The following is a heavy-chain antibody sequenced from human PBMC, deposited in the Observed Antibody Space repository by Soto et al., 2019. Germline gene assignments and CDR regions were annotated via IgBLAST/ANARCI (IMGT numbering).Heavy chain of an antibody. J-gene: IGHJ5*02. CDR1: GYTFNTYG. D-gene: IGHD3-3*01. V-gene: IGHV1-18*01. Sequence: ASVKVSCKTSGYTFNTYGIRWVRQAPGQGLEWMGWISAHSGNTNYAQHIQGRVTMTTDTSTSTAYMELRSLRSDDTAVYFCARGADFWSGYRWFDPWGQGTLVTVSS. CDR3: ARGADFWSGYRWFDP. CDR2: ISAHSGNT.